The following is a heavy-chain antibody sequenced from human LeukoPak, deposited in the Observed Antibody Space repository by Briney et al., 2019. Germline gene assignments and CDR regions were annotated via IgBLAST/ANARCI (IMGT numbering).Heavy chain of an antibody. CDR3: ARDPGSTYSSSSGYFDY. D-gene: IGHD6-6*01. Sequence: ASVKVSCKASGYTFTSYAMHWVRQAPGQRLEWMGWINAGNGNTKYSQEFQGRVTITRDTSASTAYMELSSLRSEDTAVYYCARDPGSTYSSSSGYFDYWGQGTLVTVSS. J-gene: IGHJ4*02. V-gene: IGHV1-3*03. CDR1: GYTFTSYA. CDR2: INAGNGNT.